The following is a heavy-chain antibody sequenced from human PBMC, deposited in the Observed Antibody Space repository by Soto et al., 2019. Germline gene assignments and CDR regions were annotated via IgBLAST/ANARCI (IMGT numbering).Heavy chain of an antibody. CDR3: ARDFSVTTMVRGVTDY. J-gene: IGHJ4*02. Sequence: QVQLVESGGGVVQPGRSLRLSCAASGFTFSSYAMHWVRQAPGKGLEWVAVISYDGSNKYYADSVKGRFTISRDNSENTLYLQMNSLRAEDTAVYYCARDFSVTTMVRGVTDYWGQGTLVTVSS. D-gene: IGHD3-10*01. V-gene: IGHV3-30-3*01. CDR2: ISYDGSNK. CDR1: GFTFSSYA.